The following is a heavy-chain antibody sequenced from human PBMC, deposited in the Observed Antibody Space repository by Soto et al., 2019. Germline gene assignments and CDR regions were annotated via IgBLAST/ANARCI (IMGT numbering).Heavy chain of an antibody. Sequence: PSETLSLTCAVYGGSFSGYYWSWIRQPPGKGLEWIGEINHSGSTNYNPSLKSRVTISVDTSKNQFSLKLSSVTAADTAVYYCARGLYDILTPFDYWGQGTLVTVSS. CDR2: INHSGST. CDR3: ARGLYDILTPFDY. D-gene: IGHD3-9*01. V-gene: IGHV4-34*01. J-gene: IGHJ4*02. CDR1: GGSFSGYY.